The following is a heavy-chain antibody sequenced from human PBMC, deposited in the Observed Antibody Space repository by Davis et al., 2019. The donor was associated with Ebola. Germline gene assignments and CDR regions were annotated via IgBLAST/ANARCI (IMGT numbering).Heavy chain of an antibody. V-gene: IGHV4-4*02. CDR1: GASITSGLW. D-gene: IGHD6-19*01. CDR2: ISHSGST. CDR3: VRSPGWYSFDN. Sequence: PSETLSLTCAVSGASITSGLWWSWVRQSPGKGLEWIGEISHSGSTIYNPSFKSRAIVSVDTSNNHFSLTLSSVTASDTAMYFCVRSPGWYSFDNWGQGTLVIVSS. J-gene: IGHJ4*02.